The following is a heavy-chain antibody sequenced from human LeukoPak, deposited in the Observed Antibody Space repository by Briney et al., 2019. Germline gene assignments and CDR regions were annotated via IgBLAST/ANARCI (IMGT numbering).Heavy chain of an antibody. CDR1: GFTFDDYG. V-gene: IGHV3-20*04. J-gene: IGHJ4*02. CDR3: ARGFRNGPFDC. Sequence: GGSLRLSCEASGFTFDDYGMSWVRPPPGKGLEWVSGINRNGGSTDYADSVKGRFTISRDNAKNSHFLQMNSLRVEDTALYYCARGFRNGPFDCWGQGTLVTVSS. D-gene: IGHD2-8*01. CDR2: INRNGGST.